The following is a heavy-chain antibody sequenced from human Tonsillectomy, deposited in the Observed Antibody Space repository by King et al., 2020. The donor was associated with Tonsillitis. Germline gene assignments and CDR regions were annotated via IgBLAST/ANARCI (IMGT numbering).Heavy chain of an antibody. V-gene: IGHV5-10-1*01. CDR3: ASTYSGYNSPLVDY. CDR1: GYSFTSYW. J-gene: IGHJ4*02. CDR2: IDPSDSYI. D-gene: IGHD5-12*01. Sequence: EQLVQSGAGVKKPGESLRISCKGSGYSFTSYWISWVRQTPGKGLEWMGTIDPSDSYINYSPSFRGHVTISTDNSISTAYLQWSSLKASDTAIYYCASTYSGYNSPLVDYWGQGTLVTVSS.